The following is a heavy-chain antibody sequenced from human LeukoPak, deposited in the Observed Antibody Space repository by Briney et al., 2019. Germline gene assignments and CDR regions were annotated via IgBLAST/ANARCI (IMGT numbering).Heavy chain of an antibody. D-gene: IGHD3-10*01. CDR2: ITPSGDST. V-gene: IGHV3-11*01. J-gene: IGHJ4*02. Sequence: TGGSLRLSCAASGFTFSDWYISWIRQARGKGLEWVSYITPSGDSTYYGDSVKGRFTISRDNAKNSVSLHMNSLRAEDTAVYYCARGHYGLDYWGQGTLVTVSS. CDR1: GFTFSDWY. CDR3: ARGHYGLDY.